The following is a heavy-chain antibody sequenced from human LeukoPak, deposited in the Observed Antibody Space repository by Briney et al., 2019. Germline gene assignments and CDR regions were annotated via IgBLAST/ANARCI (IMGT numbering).Heavy chain of an antibody. CDR2: ISWNSGSI. J-gene: IGHJ4*02. CDR3: ARGRPITMVRGALDY. D-gene: IGHD3-10*01. CDR1: GFTFDDYA. Sequence: PGRSLRLSCAASGFTFDDYAMHWVRQAPGKGLEWVSGISWNSGSIGYADSVKGRFTISRDNSKNTLYLQMNSLRAEDTAVYYCARGRPITMVRGALDYWGQGTLVTVSS. V-gene: IGHV3-9*01.